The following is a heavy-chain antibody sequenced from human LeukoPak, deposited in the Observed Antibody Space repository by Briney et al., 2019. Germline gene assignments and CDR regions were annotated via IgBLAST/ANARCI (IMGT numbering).Heavy chain of an antibody. J-gene: IGHJ4*02. D-gene: IGHD6-6*01. CDR2: IYYSGST. V-gene: IGHV4-39*01. CDR3: ARVSSSAGYFDY. CDR1: GGSISSSSYY. Sequence: PSETLSLTCTVSGGSISSSSYYWGWIRQPPGKGLEWIGSIYYSGSTYYNPSLKSRVTISVDTSKNQFSLKLSSVTAADTAVYYCARVSSSAGYFDYWGQGTLVTVSS.